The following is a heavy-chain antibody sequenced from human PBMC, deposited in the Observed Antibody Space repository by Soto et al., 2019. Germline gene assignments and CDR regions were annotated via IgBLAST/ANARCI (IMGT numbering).Heavy chain of an antibody. D-gene: IGHD5-12*01. Sequence: QVQLQESGPGLVKPSETLSLTCTVSGGSISSYYWSWIRQSPGKGLEWVAYISHTGTTDYNHCLKSRLTISLDASKNQFSLKLTSVTAADTAVYYCARGTPWMDAFDIWGQVTKVTVSP. V-gene: IGHV4-59*01. CDR2: ISHTGTT. CDR3: ARGTPWMDAFDI. J-gene: IGHJ3*02. CDR1: GGSISSYY.